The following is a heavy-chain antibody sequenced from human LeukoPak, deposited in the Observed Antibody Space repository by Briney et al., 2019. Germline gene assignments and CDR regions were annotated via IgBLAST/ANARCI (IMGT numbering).Heavy chain of an antibody. CDR2: IKPDGSET. Sequence: GGSLRLSCVASGFPFKGYWMTWVRQPPGKGLDWVASIKPDGSETNYLDSVKGRFTISRDNARDSLFLEMNNLRVDDTAVYYCARDGGELWPLDEWGQGILVTVSS. J-gene: IGHJ4*02. CDR3: ARDGGELWPLDE. CDR1: GFPFKGYW. V-gene: IGHV3-7*01. D-gene: IGHD3-10*01.